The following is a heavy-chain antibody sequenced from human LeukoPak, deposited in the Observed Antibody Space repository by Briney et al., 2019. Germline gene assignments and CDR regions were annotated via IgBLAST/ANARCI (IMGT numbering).Heavy chain of an antibody. CDR3: AKGAYDYIEMGYIDY. J-gene: IGHJ4*02. CDR2: IIGSSGAT. V-gene: IGHV3-23*01. D-gene: IGHD5-12*01. Sequence: GGSLRLSCAASGFRFSNYAMNWVRQAPGKGLEWVSLIIGSSGATFYADSVKGRFTISRDNSKNTLFLQMNSLSAEDTALYYCAKGAYDYIEMGYIDYWGQGTLVTVSS. CDR1: GFRFSNYA.